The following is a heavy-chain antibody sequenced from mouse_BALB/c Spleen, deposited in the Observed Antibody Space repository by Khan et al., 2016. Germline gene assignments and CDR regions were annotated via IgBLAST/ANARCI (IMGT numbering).Heavy chain of an antibody. D-gene: IGHD2-4*01. CDR3: AKGLRQAMDY. V-gene: IGHV9-2-1*01. Sequence: QIQLVQSGPELKKPGETVKISCKASDYTFTDYSMHWVKQAPGKGLKWMGWINTETGEPTYADDFKGRFAFSLETSASTAYLQINNLKNEDTATYFCAKGLRQAMDYWGQGTSVTVSS. CDR1: DYTFTDYS. CDR2: INTETGEP. J-gene: IGHJ4*01.